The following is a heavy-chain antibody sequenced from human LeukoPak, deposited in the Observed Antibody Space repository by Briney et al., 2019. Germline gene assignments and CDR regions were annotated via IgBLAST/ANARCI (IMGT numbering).Heavy chain of an antibody. CDR2: TYHRGTP. CDR3: ARRLSRYYFDY. V-gene: IGHV4-30-2*03. J-gene: IGHJ4*02. CDR1: GGSISRGDYS. Sequence: SQTLSLTCAVSGGSISRGDYSCSWIRQPPGKGLEWIGYTYHRGTPSYNPSLKSRVTISVDTSKNQFSLKLSSVTAADTAVYYCARRLSRYYFDYWGQGTLVTVSS.